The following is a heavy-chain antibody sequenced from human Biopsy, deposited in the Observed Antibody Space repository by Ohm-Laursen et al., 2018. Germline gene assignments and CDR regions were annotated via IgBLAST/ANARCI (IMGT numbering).Heavy chain of an antibody. D-gene: IGHD1-26*01. J-gene: IGHJ2*01. CDR3: ARHAPSYSGSYWRYFDL. Sequence: TLSLTCIVSGGSINNFYWSWIRQPPGKGLEWIGYIYYTGSTNYNPSLKSRVTISVDTSMNHLSLRLTSVTAADTAVYYCARHAPSYSGSYWRYFDLWGRGTLVTVSS. CDR2: IYYTGST. V-gene: IGHV4-59*08. CDR1: GGSINNFY.